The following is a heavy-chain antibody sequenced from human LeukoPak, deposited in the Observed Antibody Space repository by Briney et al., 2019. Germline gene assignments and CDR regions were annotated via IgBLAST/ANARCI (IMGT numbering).Heavy chain of an antibody. V-gene: IGHV4-59*08. D-gene: IGHD2-21*01. CDR2: IYYSGST. CDR1: GGFIGKYY. J-gene: IGHJ5*02. Sequence: PSETLSLTCAASGGFIGKYYWSWIRQPPGKGLEWIGYIYYSGSTNYNPSLKSRVTISVDTSKNQFSLKLRSLAAADTAVYYCARCDWYINNLFDPWGQGTLVTVSS. CDR3: ARCDWYINNLFDP.